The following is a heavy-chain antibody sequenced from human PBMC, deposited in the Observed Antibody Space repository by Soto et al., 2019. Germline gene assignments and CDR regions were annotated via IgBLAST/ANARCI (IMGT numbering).Heavy chain of an antibody. CDR2: INHSGST. CDR1: GGSFSGYY. D-gene: IGHD6-19*01. CDR3: AKTLGGSYSSGWYGRAFDI. J-gene: IGHJ3*02. Sequence: ETLSLTCAVYGGSFSGYYWSWIRQPPGKGLEWIGEINHSGSTNYNPSLKSRVTISVDTSKNQFSLKLSSVTAADTAVYYCAKTLGGSYSSGWYGRAFDIWGQGTMVTVSS. V-gene: IGHV4-34*01.